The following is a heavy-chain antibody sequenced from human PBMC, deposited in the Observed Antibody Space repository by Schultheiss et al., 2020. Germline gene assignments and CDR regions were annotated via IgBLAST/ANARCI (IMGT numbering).Heavy chain of an antibody. D-gene: IGHD6-6*01. Sequence: SQTLSLTCTVSGGSVSSSSYYWSWIRQHPGKGLEWIGSIYYSGSTYYNPSLKSRVTISVDTSKNQFSLKLSSVTAAYTAVYYCARDEARAPRSSIAARRANYGMDVWGQGTTVTVSS. J-gene: IGHJ6*02. CDR1: GGSVSSSSYY. V-gene: IGHV4-39*07. CDR3: ARDEARAPRSSIAARRANYGMDV. CDR2: IYYSGST.